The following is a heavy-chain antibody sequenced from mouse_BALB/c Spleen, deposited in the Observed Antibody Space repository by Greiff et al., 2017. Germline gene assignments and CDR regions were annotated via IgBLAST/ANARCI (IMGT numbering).Heavy chain of an antibody. D-gene: IGHD2-2*01. CDR3: TFYGYDDGYYFDY. V-gene: IGHV1-69*02. CDR1: GYTFTSYW. Sequence: QVQLQQPGAELVRPGASVKLSCKASGYTFTSYWINWVKQRPGQGLEWIGNIYPSDSYTNYNQKFKDKATLTVDKSSSTAYMQLSSPTSEDSAVYYCTFYGYDDGYYFDYWGQGTTLTVSS. CDR2: IYPSDSYT. J-gene: IGHJ2*01.